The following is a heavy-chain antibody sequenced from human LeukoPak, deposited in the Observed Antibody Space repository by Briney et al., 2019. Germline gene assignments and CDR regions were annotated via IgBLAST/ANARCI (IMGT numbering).Heavy chain of an antibody. CDR1: GGSISSYY. CDR3: ARMADTAMVSD. Sequence: SETLSLTCTVSGGSISSYYRSWIRQPPGKGLEWIGYIYYSGSTNYNPSLKSRVTISVDTSKNQFSLKLSSVTAADTAVYYCARMADTAMVSDWGQGTLVTVSS. CDR2: IYYSGST. J-gene: IGHJ4*02. V-gene: IGHV4-59*08. D-gene: IGHD5-18*01.